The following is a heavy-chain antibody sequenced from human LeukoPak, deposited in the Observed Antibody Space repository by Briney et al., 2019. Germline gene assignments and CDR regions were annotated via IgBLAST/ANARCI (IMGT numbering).Heavy chain of an antibody. CDR3: AKWGDYDVLTGYYVSDY. CDR2: ITGGGSGI. J-gene: IGHJ4*02. V-gene: IGHV3-23*01. Sequence: GGSLRLSCAASGFTFSNYAMSWVRQAPGKGLEWVSAITGGGSGIYYADSMKSRFTISRDNSKNTLYLQINSLRVEDTAVYYCAKWGDYDVLTGYYVSDYWGQGTLVTVSS. D-gene: IGHD3-9*01. CDR1: GFTFSNYA.